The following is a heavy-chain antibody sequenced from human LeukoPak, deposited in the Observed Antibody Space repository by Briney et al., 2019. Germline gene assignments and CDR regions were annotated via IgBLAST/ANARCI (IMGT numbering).Heavy chain of an antibody. CDR2: IYSGGST. D-gene: IGHD3-22*01. J-gene: IGHJ4*02. Sequence: PGGSLRLSCAASGFTFSSYAMSWVRQAPGKGLEWVSVIYSGGSTYYADSVKGRFTISRDNSKNTLYLQMNSLRAEDTAVYYCARRGYYYDSSGYYSWGQGTLVTVSS. CDR3: ARRGYYYDSSGYYS. V-gene: IGHV3-53*01. CDR1: GFTFSSYA.